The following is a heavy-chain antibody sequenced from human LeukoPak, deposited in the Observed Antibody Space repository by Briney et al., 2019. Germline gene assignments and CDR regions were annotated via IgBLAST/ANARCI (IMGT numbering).Heavy chain of an antibody. V-gene: IGHV4-30-4*01. CDR2: IYYSGST. CDR1: GGSISSGDYY. D-gene: IGHD4-17*01. CDR3: ARDEDYGDYESAFDI. Sequence: SETLSLTCTVSGGSISSGDYYWSWIRQPPGKGLEWIGYIYYSGSTYYNPSLKSRVTISVDTSKNQFSLKLGSVTAADTAVYYCARDEDYGDYESAFDIWGQGTMVTVSS. J-gene: IGHJ3*02.